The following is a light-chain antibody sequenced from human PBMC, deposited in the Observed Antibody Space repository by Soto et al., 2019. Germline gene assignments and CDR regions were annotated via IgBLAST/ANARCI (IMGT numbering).Light chain of an antibody. CDR2: RAS. CDR1: QSVRDN. J-gene: IGKJ2*01. Sequence: EILLTQSPGALAVSPGEVATLSCRASQSVRDNLAWYQQKPGQAPRLLTYRASIRATGVPARFSGSGSGTEFTLTISGLQSEDVSIYFCQHYNFWPHSFGQGTKVDIK. V-gene: IGKV3-15*01. CDR3: QHYNFWPHS.